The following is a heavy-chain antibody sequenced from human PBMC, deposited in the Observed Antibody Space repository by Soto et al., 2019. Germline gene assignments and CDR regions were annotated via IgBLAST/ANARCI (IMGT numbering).Heavy chain of an antibody. D-gene: IGHD6-6*01. CDR2: ISAYNGNT. V-gene: IGHV1-18*01. Sequence: ASVKVSCKASGYTFTSYGISWVRQAPGQGLEWMGWISAYNGNTNYAQKLQGRVTMTTDTSTSTAYMELRSLRSDDTAVYYCASSRPGFYWFDPWGQGTLVTVSS. CDR3: ASSRPGFYWFDP. CDR1: GYTFTSYG. J-gene: IGHJ5*02.